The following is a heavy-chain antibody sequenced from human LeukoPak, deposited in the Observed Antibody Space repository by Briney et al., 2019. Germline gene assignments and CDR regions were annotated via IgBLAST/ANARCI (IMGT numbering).Heavy chain of an antibody. CDR3: AKALSSGWLYYFDY. CDR1: GFTFSTYG. CDR2: VSYDGSNK. D-gene: IGHD6-19*01. J-gene: IGHJ4*02. Sequence: PGRSLRLSCAASGFTFSTYGMHWVRQAPGKGLEWVAVVSYDGSNKYYVDSVKGRFTISRDNSENTLYLQMNSLRAEDTAVYYCAKALSSGWLYYFDYWGQGTLVTVSS. V-gene: IGHV3-30*18.